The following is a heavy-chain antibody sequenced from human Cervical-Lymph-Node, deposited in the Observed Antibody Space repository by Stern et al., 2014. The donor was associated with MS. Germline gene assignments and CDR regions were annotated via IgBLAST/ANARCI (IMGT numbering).Heavy chain of an antibody. CDR2: VCHTGSA. CDR1: GDSISNYNW. J-gene: IGHJ4*02. V-gene: IGHV4-4*02. Sequence: QVQLQESGPGLVRPSGTLSLTCAVSGDSISNYNWWSWVRQPPGKGLEVIGEVCHTGSAIYDPSIKRRVTISVDKAKNQFSLRLTSMTAADTAVYYCARDQGFQLMNSWGQGTLVIVSS. D-gene: IGHD2-2*01. CDR3: ARDQGFQLMNS.